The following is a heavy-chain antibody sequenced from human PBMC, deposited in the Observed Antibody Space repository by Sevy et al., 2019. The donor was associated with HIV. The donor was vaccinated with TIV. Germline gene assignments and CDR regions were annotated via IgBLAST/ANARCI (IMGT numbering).Heavy chain of an antibody. D-gene: IGHD3-3*01. Sequence: GGSLRLSCAASGFTFSSYSMNWVRQAPGKGLEWVSSISSSSSYIYYADSVKGRFTISSDNAKNSLYLQMNSLRAEDTAVYYCARSGLEWLPLRDAFDIWGQGTMVTVSS. V-gene: IGHV3-21*01. CDR2: ISSSSSYI. CDR3: ARSGLEWLPLRDAFDI. J-gene: IGHJ3*02. CDR1: GFTFSSYS.